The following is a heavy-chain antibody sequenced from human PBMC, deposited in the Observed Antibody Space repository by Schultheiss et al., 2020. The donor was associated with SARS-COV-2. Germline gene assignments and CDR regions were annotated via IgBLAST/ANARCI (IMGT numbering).Heavy chain of an antibody. V-gene: IGHV3-21*01. Sequence: GGSLRLSCAASGFTFSSYSMNWVRQAPGKGLEWVSSISSSSSYIYYADSVKGRFTISRDNAKNSLYLQMNSLRAEDTAVYYCARDKGQWLASFFDYWGQGTLVTVSS. CDR1: GFTFSSYS. J-gene: IGHJ4*02. CDR2: ISSSSSYI. D-gene: IGHD6-19*01. CDR3: ARDKGQWLASFFDY.